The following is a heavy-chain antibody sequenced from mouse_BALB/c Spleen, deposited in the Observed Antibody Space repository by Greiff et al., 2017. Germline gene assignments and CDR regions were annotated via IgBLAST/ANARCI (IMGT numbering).Heavy chain of an antibody. V-gene: IGHV1-14*01. CDR1: GYTFTSYV. Sequence: EVQLHQSGPELVKPGASVKMSCKASGYTFTSYVMHWVKQKPGQGLEWIGYINPYNDGTKYNEKFKGKATLTSDKSSSTAYMELSSLTSEDSAVYYCARSLTSYAMDYWGQGTSVTVSS. CDR2: INPYNDGT. J-gene: IGHJ4*01. D-gene: IGHD4-1*01. CDR3: ARSLTSYAMDY.